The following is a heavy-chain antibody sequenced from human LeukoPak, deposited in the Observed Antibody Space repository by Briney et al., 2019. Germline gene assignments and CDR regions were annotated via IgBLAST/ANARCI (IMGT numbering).Heavy chain of an antibody. D-gene: IGHD3-10*01. Sequence: PSETLSLTCTVSGGSISSYYWSWIRQPPGKGLEWIGYIYYSGSTNYNPSLKSRVTISVDTSRNQFSLKLSSVTAADTAVYYCARGFGYYGSGSYVDYWGQGTLVTVSS. CDR2: IYYSGST. CDR1: GGSISSYY. J-gene: IGHJ4*02. V-gene: IGHV4-59*12. CDR3: ARGFGYYGSGSYVDY.